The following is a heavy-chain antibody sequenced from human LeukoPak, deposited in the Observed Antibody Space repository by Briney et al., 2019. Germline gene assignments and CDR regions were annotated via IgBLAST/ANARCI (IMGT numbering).Heavy chain of an antibody. Sequence: GGSLRLSCAASGFTFSSYAMHWVRQAPGKGLEWVAVISYDGSNKYYADSVKGRFTISRDNAENSLYLQMNSLRAEDTALYYCARKRPNYFDYWGQGTLVTVSS. CDR2: ISYDGSNK. V-gene: IGHV3-30-3*01. CDR3: ARKRPNYFDY. J-gene: IGHJ4*02. CDR1: GFTFSSYA.